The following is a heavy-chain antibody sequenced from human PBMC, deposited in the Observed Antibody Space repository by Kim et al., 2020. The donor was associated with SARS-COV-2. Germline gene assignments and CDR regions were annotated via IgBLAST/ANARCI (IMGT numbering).Heavy chain of an antibody. Sequence: DGETIYAQKFQGRVTMTEDTSTDTAYMELSSLRSEDTAVYYCATDGGLDYWGQGTLVTVSS. J-gene: IGHJ4*02. CDR2: DGET. CDR3: ATDGGLDY. V-gene: IGHV1-24*01. D-gene: IGHD3-3*01.